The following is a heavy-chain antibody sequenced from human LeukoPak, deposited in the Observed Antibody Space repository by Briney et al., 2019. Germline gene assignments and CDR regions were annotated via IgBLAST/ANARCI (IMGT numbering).Heavy chain of an antibody. CDR3: ARDLGNA. V-gene: IGHV4-30-4*07. J-gene: IGHJ5*02. CDR1: GGSISSGGYS. D-gene: IGHD3-16*01. CDR2: IYYSGST. Sequence: SQTLSLTCAVSGGSISSGGYSWSWIRQPPGKGLEWIGYIYYSGSTNYNPSLKSRVTISVDTSKNQFSLKLSSVTAADTAVYYCARDLGNAWGQGTLVTVSS.